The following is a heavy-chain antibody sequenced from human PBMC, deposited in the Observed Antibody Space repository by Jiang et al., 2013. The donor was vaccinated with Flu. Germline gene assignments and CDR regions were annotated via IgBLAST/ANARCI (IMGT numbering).Heavy chain of an antibody. CDR2: ISSRSNYI. D-gene: IGHD6-13*01. J-gene: IGHJ3*02. V-gene: IGHV3-21*01. Sequence: VQLVESGGGLVKPGGSLRLSCAASGFTFTTYSLNWVRQAPGKGLEWVSSISSRSNYIYYADSVKGRFTISRDNAKNSVYLQMNSLRAEDTAVYYCARDTPIAAAAPDGFDIWAKGQWSPSLQ. CDR1: GFTFTTYS. CDR3: ARDTPIAAAAPDGFDI.